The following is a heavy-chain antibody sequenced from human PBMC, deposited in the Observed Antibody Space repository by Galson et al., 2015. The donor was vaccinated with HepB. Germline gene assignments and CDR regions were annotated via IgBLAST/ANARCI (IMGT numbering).Heavy chain of an antibody. Sequence: LSLTCTVSGGSISSYYWSWIRQPPGKGLEWIGYIYYSGSTNYNPSLKSRVTISVDTSKNQFSLKLSSVTAADTAVYYCARQGGGYNSDYFDYWGQGTLVTVSS. J-gene: IGHJ4*02. D-gene: IGHD5-24*01. CDR3: ARQGGGYNSDYFDY. CDR1: GGSISSYY. CDR2: IYYSGST. V-gene: IGHV4-59*08.